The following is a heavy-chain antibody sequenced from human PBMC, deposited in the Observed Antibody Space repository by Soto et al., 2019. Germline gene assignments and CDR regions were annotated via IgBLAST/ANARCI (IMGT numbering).Heavy chain of an antibody. CDR1: GYTLTELS. V-gene: IGHV1-24*01. D-gene: IGHD3-9*01. CDR3: ARQPRILTGYSGHFDY. CDR2: FDPEDGET. J-gene: IGHJ4*02. Sequence: GASVKVSCKVSGYTLTELSMHWVRQAPGKGLEWMGGFDPEDGETIYAQKFQGRVTMTEDTSTDTAYMELSSLRSEDTAVYYCARQPRILTGYSGHFDYCGQGTLVTVSS.